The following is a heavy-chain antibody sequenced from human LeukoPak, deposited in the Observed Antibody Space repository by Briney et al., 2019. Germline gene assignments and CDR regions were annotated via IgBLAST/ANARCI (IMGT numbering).Heavy chain of an antibody. V-gene: IGHV4-39*01. J-gene: IGHJ4*02. Sequence: SETLSLTCTVSGGSISSSSYYWGWIRQPPGKGLEGIGSIYYSGSTYYNPSLKSRVTISVDTSKNQFSLKLSSVTAADTAVYYCARQGPDIVVVPADTHFDYWGQGTLVTVSS. CDR3: ARQGPDIVVVPADTHFDY. CDR1: GGSISSSSYY. D-gene: IGHD2-2*01. CDR2: IYYSGST.